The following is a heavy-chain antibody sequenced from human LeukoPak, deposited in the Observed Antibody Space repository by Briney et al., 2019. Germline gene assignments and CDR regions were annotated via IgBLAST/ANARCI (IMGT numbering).Heavy chain of an antibody. D-gene: IGHD3-22*01. V-gene: IGHV4-59*01. J-gene: IGHJ4*02. CDR3: ARDPSGYFNY. CDR2: IWYSGFT. Sequence: SETLSLTCAVYGGSLSDYYWSWIRQPPGKGLEWIGYIWYSGFTYYNPSLKSRVTISVDTSKNQFSLRLSSVTAADTAVYYCARDPSGYFNYWGQGTLATVSS. CDR1: GGSLSDYY.